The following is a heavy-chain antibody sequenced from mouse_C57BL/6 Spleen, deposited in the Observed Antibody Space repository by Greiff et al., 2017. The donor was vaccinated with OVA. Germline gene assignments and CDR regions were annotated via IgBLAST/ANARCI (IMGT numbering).Heavy chain of an antibody. CDR2: IRLKSDNYAT. Sequence: EVQVVESGGGLVQPGGSMKLSCVASGFTFSNYWMNWVRQSPEKGLEWVAQIRLKSDNYATHYAESVKGRFTISRDDSKSSVYLQMNNLRAEDTGIYYCTGLPDGYYYYAMDYWGQGTSVTVSS. V-gene: IGHV6-3*01. CDR3: TGLPDGYYYYAMDY. J-gene: IGHJ4*01. CDR1: GFTFSNYW. D-gene: IGHD2-3*01.